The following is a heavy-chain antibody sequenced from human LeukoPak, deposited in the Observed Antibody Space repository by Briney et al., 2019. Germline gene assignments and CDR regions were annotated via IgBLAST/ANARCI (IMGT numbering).Heavy chain of an antibody. Sequence: GGSLRLSCTASGFTFSNSGMHWVRQAPGKGLEWVSYISSSSSTIYYADSVKGRFTISRDNAKNSLYLQMNSLRAEDTAVYYCASLIEETEFDPWGQGTLVTVSS. D-gene: IGHD2-21*02. CDR2: ISSSSSTI. CDR1: GFTFSNSG. CDR3: ASLIEETEFDP. J-gene: IGHJ5*02. V-gene: IGHV3-48*01.